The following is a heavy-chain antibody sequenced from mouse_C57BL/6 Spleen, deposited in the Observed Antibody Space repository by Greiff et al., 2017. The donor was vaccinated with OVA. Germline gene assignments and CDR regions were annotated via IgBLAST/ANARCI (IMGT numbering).Heavy chain of an antibody. CDR1: GYSITSGYY. J-gene: IGHJ2*01. D-gene: IGHD4-1*01. CDR2: ISYDGSN. V-gene: IGHV3-6*01. CDR3: AREETGTLDY. Sequence: VQLKQSGPGLVKPSQSLSLTCSVTGYSITSGYYWNWIRQFPGNKLEWMGYISYDGSNNYNPSLKNRISITRDTSKNQFFLKLNSVTTEDTATYYCAREETGTLDYWGQGTTLTVSS.